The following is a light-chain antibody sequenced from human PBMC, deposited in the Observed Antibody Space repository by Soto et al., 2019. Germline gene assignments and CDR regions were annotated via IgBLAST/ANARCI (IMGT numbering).Light chain of an antibody. CDR1: ENISSN. CDR2: DAS. CDR3: QQYNKWPPIT. Sequence: EIVMMQSPATLSVSPGERATLSCRASENISSNLTWYQQKPGQAPRLLIYDASTRATGIPARFSGSGSGTEFTLTISSLQSEDFAVYYCQQYNKWPPITFGTGT. V-gene: IGKV3-15*01. J-gene: IGKJ3*01.